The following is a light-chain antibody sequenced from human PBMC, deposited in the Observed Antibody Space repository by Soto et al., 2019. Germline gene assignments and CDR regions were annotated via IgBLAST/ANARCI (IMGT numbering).Light chain of an antibody. CDR3: SSYTTCTSFIL. CDR2: EVS. V-gene: IGLV2-14*01. CDR1: SSDVGGYNY. J-gene: IGLJ2*01. Sequence: QSALTQPASVSGSPGQSITISCTGTSSDVGGYNYVSWYQQHPGKAPKLMIYEVSSRPSGVSNRFSGSKSGNTASLTISGLQAEDEAYYYCSSYTTCTSFILFGGGTQLTVL.